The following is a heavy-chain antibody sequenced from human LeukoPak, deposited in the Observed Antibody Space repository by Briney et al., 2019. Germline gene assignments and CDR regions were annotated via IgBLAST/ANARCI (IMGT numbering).Heavy chain of an antibody. D-gene: IGHD6-19*01. V-gene: IGHV3-48*03. CDR3: ARVQWLATGYYFDY. J-gene: IGHJ4*02. Sequence: PGGSLRLSCAASGFTFSSYEMNWVRQAPGKGLEWVSYISSSGSTIYYADPVKGRFTISRDNAKNSLYLQMHSLRAEDTALYYCARVQWLATGYYFDYWGQGTLVTVSS. CDR1: GFTFSSYE. CDR2: ISSSGSTI.